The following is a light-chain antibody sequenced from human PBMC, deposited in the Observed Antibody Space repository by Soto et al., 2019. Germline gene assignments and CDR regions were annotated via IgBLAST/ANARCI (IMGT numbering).Light chain of an antibody. CDR3: QSYDNSLSGWV. V-gene: IGLV1-40*01. Sequence: QPVLTQPPSVSGAPGQRVTISCTGSSSNIGAGYDVHWYQQFPGTAPKVLIYGNNNRPLEVPDRFSGSKSGTSASLAITGLQAEDEADYYCQSYDNSLSGWVFGGGTKLTVL. CDR1: SSNIGAGYD. J-gene: IGLJ3*02. CDR2: GNN.